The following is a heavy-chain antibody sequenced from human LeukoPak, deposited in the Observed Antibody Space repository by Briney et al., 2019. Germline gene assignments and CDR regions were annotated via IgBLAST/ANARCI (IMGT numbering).Heavy chain of an antibody. CDR3: ARIKYSLAVAGTGGFDY. V-gene: IGHV1-2*02. Sequence: GASVKVSCKASGYTFTGYYMQWVRQAPGQGLEWMGWINPNSGGTNYAQKFQGRVTMTRDTSISTAYMELSRLRSDDTAVYYCARIKYSLAVAGTGGFDYWGQGTLVTVSS. CDR1: GYTFTGYY. J-gene: IGHJ4*02. CDR2: INPNSGGT. D-gene: IGHD6-19*01.